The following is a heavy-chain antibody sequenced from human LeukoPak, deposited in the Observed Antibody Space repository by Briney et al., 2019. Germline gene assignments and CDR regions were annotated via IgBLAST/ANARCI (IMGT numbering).Heavy chain of an antibody. CDR2: ISSSGSTI. CDR1: GFTFSSYE. D-gene: IGHD3-10*02. V-gene: IGHV3-48*03. Sequence: GGSLRLSCAASGFTFSSYEMNWVRQAPGKGLEWVSYISSSGSTIYYAGSVKGRFTISRDNAKNSLYLQMNSLRAEDTAVYYCAELGITMIGGVRGKGTTVTISS. J-gene: IGHJ6*04. CDR3: AELGITMIGGV.